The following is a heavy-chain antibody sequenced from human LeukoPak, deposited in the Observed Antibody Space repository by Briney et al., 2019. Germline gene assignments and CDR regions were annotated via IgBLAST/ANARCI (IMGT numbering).Heavy chain of an antibody. V-gene: IGHV3-23*01. J-gene: IGHJ6*02. CDR2: ISGSGSGT. D-gene: IGHD4-17*01. CDR3: ARDKRGSDGDDAYYYYGMDV. Sequence: LAGGSLRLSCAASGFTFSSFTMSWVRQAPGKGLEWVSAISGSGSGTYYADSVKGRFTLSRDNSKNTLYLQMNNLRVEDSAVYYCARDKRGSDGDDAYYYYGMDVWGQGTTVTVSS. CDR1: GFTFSSFT.